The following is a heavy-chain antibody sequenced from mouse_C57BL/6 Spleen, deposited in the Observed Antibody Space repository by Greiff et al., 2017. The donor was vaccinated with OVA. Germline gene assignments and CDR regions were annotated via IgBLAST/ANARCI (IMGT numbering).Heavy chain of an antibody. D-gene: IGHD2-1*01. CDR3: ARVYYGNCAY. J-gene: IGHJ3*01. V-gene: IGHV5-4*01. CDR1: GFTFSSYA. CDR2: ISDGGSYT. Sequence: EVHLVESGGGLVKPGGSLKLSCAASGFTFSSYAMSWVRQTPEQRLEWVATISDGGSYTYYPDNVKGRFTISRDNAKNNLYLQMSHLKSEDTAMYYCARVYYGNCAYWGQGTLVTVSA.